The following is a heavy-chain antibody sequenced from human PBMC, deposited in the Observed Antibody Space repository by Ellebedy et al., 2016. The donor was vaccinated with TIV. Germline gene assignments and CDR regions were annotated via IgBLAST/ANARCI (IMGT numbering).Heavy chain of an antibody. CDR3: ARVAYRYCSSTSEGCAFDI. CDR1: GGTFSSYA. V-gene: IGHV1-69*13. J-gene: IGHJ3*02. CDR2: IIPIFGTA. Sequence: ASVKVSCKASGGTFSSYAISWVRQAPGQGLEWMGGIIPIFGTANYAQKFQGRVTITADESTSTAYMELSSLRSEDTAVYYCARVAYRYCSSTSEGCAFDIWGQGTMVTVSS. D-gene: IGHD2-2*01.